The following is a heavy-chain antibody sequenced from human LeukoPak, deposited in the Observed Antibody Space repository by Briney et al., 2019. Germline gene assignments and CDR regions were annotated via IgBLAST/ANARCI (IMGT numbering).Heavy chain of an antibody. V-gene: IGHV3-48*03. CDR3: ARVATMVRVPLDALDI. CDR2: ISRSGSTR. D-gene: IGHD3-10*01. Sequence: GGSLRLSCAISGFTFSACELTWVRQAPGKGLVWVSYISRSGSTRYYADSVKGRFTISRDNAKSSLYLQMNSLRAEDTAVYYCARVATMVRVPLDALDIWGQGTMVSVSS. J-gene: IGHJ3*02. CDR1: GFTFSACE.